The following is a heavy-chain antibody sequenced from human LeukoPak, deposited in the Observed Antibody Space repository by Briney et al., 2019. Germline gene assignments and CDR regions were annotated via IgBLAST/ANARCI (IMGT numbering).Heavy chain of an antibody. Sequence: PGGSLRLSCAASGFTFSSYGMHWVRQAPGKGLEWVAFIRYDGSNKYYADSVMGRFTISRDNSKNTLYLQMNSLRAEDTAVYYCAKDHRSSSWRNHYFDYWGQGTLVTVSS. CDR1: GFTFSSYG. D-gene: IGHD6-13*01. CDR2: IRYDGSNK. V-gene: IGHV3-30*02. J-gene: IGHJ4*02. CDR3: AKDHRSSSWRNHYFDY.